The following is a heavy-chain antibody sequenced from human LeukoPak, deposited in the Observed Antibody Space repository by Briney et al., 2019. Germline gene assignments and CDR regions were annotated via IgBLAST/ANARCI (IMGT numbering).Heavy chain of an antibody. CDR3: ARGSGSYGSNMDV. CDR2: IYYSGST. CDR1: GGSISSLY. J-gene: IGHJ6*03. D-gene: IGHD3-10*01. V-gene: IGHV4-59*01. Sequence: PSETLSLTCAVSGGSISSLYWNWIRQPPGKGLEYIGYIYYSGSTNYNPSLKRRVNISIDTSKHQFSLKLNSVTVADTAIYYCARGSGSYGSNMDVWGKGTTVTISS.